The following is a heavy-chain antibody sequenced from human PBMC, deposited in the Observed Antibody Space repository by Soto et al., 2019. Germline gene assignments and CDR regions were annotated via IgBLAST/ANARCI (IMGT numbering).Heavy chain of an antibody. V-gene: IGHV4-59*12. J-gene: IGHJ6*02. CDR1: GGSISSYY. D-gene: IGHD3-16*02. CDR3: ARANHYDYVWGSYRPKPPYYYYGMDV. CDR2: IYYTGST. Sequence: SETLSLTCTVSGGSISSYYWSWIRQPPGKGLEWIGYIYYTGSTNYNPSLKSRVTISVDTSKNQFSLKLSSVTAADTAVYYCARANHYDYVWGSYRPKPPYYYYGMDVWGQGTTVTVSS.